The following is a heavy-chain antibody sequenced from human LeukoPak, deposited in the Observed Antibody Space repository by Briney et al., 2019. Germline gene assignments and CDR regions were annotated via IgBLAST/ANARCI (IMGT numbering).Heavy chain of an antibody. V-gene: IGHV4-34*01. CDR3: ASGIMVRGVMAQN. J-gene: IGHJ4*02. Sequence: SETLSLTCAVYGGSFSGYYWSWIRQPPGKGLEWIGEIHHSGSTNYNPSLKSRVTISVDTSKNQFSLKLSSVTAADTAVYYCASGIMVRGVMAQNWGQGTLVTVSS. CDR1: GGSFSGYY. CDR2: IHHSGST. D-gene: IGHD3-10*01.